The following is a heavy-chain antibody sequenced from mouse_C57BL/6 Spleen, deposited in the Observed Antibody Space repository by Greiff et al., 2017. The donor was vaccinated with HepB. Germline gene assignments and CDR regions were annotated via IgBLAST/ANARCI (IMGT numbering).Heavy chain of an antibody. Sequence: VQLKESGGDLVKPGGSLKLSCAASGFTFSSYGMSWVRQTPDKRLEWVATISSGGSYTYYPDSVKGRFTISRDNAKNTLYLQMSSLKSEDTAMYYCARQTDYYGSRNWYFDVWGTGTTVTVSS. V-gene: IGHV5-6*01. CDR3: ARQTDYYGSRNWYFDV. CDR2: ISSGGSYT. J-gene: IGHJ1*03. D-gene: IGHD1-1*01. CDR1: GFTFSSYG.